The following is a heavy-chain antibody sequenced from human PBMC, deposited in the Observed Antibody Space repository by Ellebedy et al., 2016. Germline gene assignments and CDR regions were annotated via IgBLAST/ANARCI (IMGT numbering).Heavy chain of an antibody. D-gene: IGHD5-18*01. V-gene: IGHV1-69*04. CDR3: ARAEDTAMVFDY. Sequence: ASVKVSCKASGGTFSSYAISWVRQAPGQGLEWMGRIIPIVGIAIYAQKFHGRVTITADKSTSTAYMELSSLRSEDTGVYYSARAEDTAMVFDYWGQGTLVTVSS. CDR1: GGTFSSYA. J-gene: IGHJ4*02. CDR2: IIPIVGIA.